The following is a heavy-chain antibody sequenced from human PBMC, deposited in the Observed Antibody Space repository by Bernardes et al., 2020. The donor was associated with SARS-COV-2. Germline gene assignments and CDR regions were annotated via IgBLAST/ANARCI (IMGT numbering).Heavy chain of an antibody. Sequence: ASVKVSCKASGYTFTGYYMHLVRQAPGHGLEWMGWINPNSGGTNYAQKVHGWSTITMNTSIRAAYMELSRLRSDDTAVYYLARGLDQGQYYDFWSGYYGRNYYYYGMEGWGQVTTVTVSS. CDR3: ARGLDQGQYYDFWSGYYGRNYYYYGMEG. CDR1: GYTFTGYY. CDR2: INPNSGGT. D-gene: IGHD3-3*01. V-gene: IGHV1-2*04. J-gene: IGHJ6*02.